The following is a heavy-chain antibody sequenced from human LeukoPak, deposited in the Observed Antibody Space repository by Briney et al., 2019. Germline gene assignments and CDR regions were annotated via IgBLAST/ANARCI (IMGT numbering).Heavy chain of an antibody. CDR3: ARVGDGGNSDY. J-gene: IGHJ4*02. Sequence: SETLPLTCAVYGGSFSGYYWSWIRQPPGKGLEWIGEINHSGSTNYNPSLKSRVTISVDTSKNQFSLKLSSVTAADTAVYYCARVGDGGNSDYWGQGTLVTVSS. D-gene: IGHD4-23*01. V-gene: IGHV4-34*01. CDR1: GGSFSGYY. CDR2: INHSGST.